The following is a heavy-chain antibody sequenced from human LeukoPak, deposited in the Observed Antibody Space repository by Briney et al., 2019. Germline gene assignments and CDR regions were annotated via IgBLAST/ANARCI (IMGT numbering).Heavy chain of an antibody. J-gene: IGHJ4*02. Sequence: ASVKVSCKASGYTFTGYYMHWVRQAPGQGLEWMGWINPNSGGTNYAQKFQGRVTMTRDTSISTAYMELSRLRSEDTAVYYCARVPSSGWYPDYWGQGTLVTVSS. CDR1: GYTFTGYY. CDR3: ARVPSSGWYPDY. V-gene: IGHV1-2*02. CDR2: INPNSGGT. D-gene: IGHD6-19*01.